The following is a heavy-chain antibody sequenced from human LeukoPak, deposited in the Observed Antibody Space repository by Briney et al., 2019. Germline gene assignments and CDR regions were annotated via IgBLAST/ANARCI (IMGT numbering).Heavy chain of an antibody. CDR3: VRSAFHAGSGNYYDY. D-gene: IGHD3-22*01. V-gene: IGHV3-74*03. CDR1: GFTFSSHS. CDR2: IDNAGSIT. Sequence: GGSLRLSCAASGFTFSSHSMNWVRQAPGKGLVWVSRIDNAGSITTYADSVKGRFTISRDNAENTLYLQMNSLRVEDTAVYYCVRSAFHAGSGNYYDYWGQGTLVTVSS. J-gene: IGHJ4*02.